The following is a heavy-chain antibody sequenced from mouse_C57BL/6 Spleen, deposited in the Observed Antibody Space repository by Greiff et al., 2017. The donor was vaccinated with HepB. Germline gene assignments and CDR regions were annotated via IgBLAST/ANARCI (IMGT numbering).Heavy chain of an antibody. CDR1: GYAFSSSR. CDR2: IYPGDGDT. Sequence: QVQLQQSGPELVKPGASVKISCKASGYAFSSSRMNWVKQRPGKGLEWIGRIYPGDGDTNYNGKFKGKATLTADKSSSTAYMQLSSLTSEDSAVYFCARRENYGSPWFAYWGQGTLVTVSA. CDR3: ARRENYGSPWFAY. D-gene: IGHD1-1*01. V-gene: IGHV1-82*01. J-gene: IGHJ3*01.